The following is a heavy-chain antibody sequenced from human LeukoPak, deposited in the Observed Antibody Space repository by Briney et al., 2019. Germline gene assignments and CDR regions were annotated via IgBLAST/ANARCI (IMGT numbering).Heavy chain of an antibody. CDR1: GFTFSSYA. Sequence: PGGSLRLSCAASGFTFSSYAMSWVRQAPGKGLEWVSVIYGGGSTYYADSVKGRFTISRDNSKNTLYLQMNSLRAEDTAVYYCARAEVIAIFDYWGQGTLVTVSS. D-gene: IGHD2-21*01. J-gene: IGHJ4*02. V-gene: IGHV3-66*02. CDR2: IYGGGST. CDR3: ARAEVIAIFDY.